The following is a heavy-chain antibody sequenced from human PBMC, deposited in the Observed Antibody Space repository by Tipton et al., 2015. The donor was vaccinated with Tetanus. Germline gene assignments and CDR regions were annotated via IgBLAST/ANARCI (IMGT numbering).Heavy chain of an antibody. V-gene: IGHV3-53*01. D-gene: IGHD1-20*01. CDR3: AFRTNWRFSRGFDC. Sequence: SGVTVSGNYMSWVRQAPGKGLEWVSVIYTGGSADYTDSVKGRFSISRDNSNNSLSLQMNSLRIDDTAVYYCAFRTNWRFSRGFDCWGQGILVTVSS. CDR2: IYTGGSA. J-gene: IGHJ4*02. CDR1: GVTVSGNY.